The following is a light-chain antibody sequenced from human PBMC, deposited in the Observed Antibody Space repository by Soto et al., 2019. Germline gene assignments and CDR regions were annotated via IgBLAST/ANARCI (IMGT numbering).Light chain of an antibody. CDR2: TAS. J-gene: IGKJ2*01. CDR1: PIISRS. V-gene: IGKV1-39*01. CDR3: QQSDSNPRT. Sequence: DIQMNQSPFSLSASVGDRVTITCRASPIISRSLNWYQQQPGKAPKLLIYTASKLQSGVPSRFSGSGSGTDFTLTISSLQPEDFATDFCQQSDSNPRTFGQGTKVEIK.